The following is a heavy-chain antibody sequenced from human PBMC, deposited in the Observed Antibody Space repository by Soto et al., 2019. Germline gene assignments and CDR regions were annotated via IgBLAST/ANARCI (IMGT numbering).Heavy chain of an antibody. Sequence: ASVKVSCKASGYTFTSYAMHWVRQAPGQRLEWMGWINAGNGNTKYSQKFQGRVTITRDTSASTAYMELSSLRSEDTAVYYCARASSGSYLMYYFDYWGQGTLVTVSS. CDR3: ARASSGSYLMYYFDY. CDR2: INAGNGNT. CDR1: GYTFTSYA. J-gene: IGHJ4*02. D-gene: IGHD1-26*01. V-gene: IGHV1-3*01.